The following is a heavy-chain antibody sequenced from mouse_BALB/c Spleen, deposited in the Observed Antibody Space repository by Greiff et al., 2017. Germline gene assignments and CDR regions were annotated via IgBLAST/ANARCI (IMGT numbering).Heavy chain of an antibody. CDR3: TSSPSNWWYFDV. Sequence: QVQLQQSGAELVKPGASVKLSCKASGYTFTSYYMYWVKQRPGQGLEWIGEINPSNGGTNFNEKFKSKATLTVDKSSSTAYMQLSSLTSEDSAVYYCTSSPSNWWYFDVWGAGTTVTVSS. V-gene: IGHV1S81*02. D-gene: IGHD4-1*01. J-gene: IGHJ1*01. CDR1: GYTFTSYY. CDR2: INPSNGGT.